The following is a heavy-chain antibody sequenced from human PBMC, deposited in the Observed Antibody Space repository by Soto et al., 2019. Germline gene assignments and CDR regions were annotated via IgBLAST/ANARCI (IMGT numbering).Heavy chain of an antibody. CDR1: GGTFSSYT. D-gene: IGHD5-18*01. CDR3: AGGSLGYSYGEPRENYYMDV. Sequence: ASVKVACKASGGTFSSYTISWVLQAPGEGLEWMGRIIPILGIANYAQKFQGRVTITADKSTSTAYMELSSLRSEDTAVYYCAGGSLGYSYGEPRENYYMDVWGKGTTVTVSS. J-gene: IGHJ6*03. V-gene: IGHV1-69*02. CDR2: IIPILGIA.